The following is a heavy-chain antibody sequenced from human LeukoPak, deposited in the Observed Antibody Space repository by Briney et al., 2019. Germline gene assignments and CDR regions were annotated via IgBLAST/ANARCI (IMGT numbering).Heavy chain of an antibody. D-gene: IGHD5-24*01. CDR3: ASERRDGYNSEIY. J-gene: IGHJ4*02. CDR1: GFTFSSYS. Sequence: PGGSLRLSCAASGFTFSSYSMNWVRQAPGKELEWVSYISSSSSTIYYADSVKGRFTISRDNAKNSLYLQMNSLRAEDTAVYYCASERRDGYNSEIYWGQGTLVTVSS. CDR2: ISSSSSTI. V-gene: IGHV3-48*01.